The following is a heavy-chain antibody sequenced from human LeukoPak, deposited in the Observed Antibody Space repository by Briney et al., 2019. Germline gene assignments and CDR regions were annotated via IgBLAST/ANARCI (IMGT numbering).Heavy chain of an antibody. D-gene: IGHD6-19*01. V-gene: IGHV4-39*07. CDR3: ARVAYSSGWYWFDP. CDR1: GGSISSSSYY. Sequence: SETLSLTCTVSGGSISSSSYYSAWIRQPPGKGLAWNGSIYYSGTTNYSPSLKSRVTISVDTSKNQFSLKLSSVTAADTAVYYCARVAYSSGWYWFDPWGQGTLVTVSS. CDR2: IYYSGTT. J-gene: IGHJ5*02.